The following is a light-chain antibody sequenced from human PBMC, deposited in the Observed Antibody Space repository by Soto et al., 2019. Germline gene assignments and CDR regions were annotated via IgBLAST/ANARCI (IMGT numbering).Light chain of an antibody. CDR1: SNDVGAYKY. CDR2: EVS. J-gene: IGLJ3*02. Sequence: QSALTQPASVSGSPGQSITISCTGTSNDVGAYKYVSWYQQLPGKAPKLMIYEVSNRPSGVSNRFSGSKSGNTASLTISGLQAEDEADYYCTSYTSTSTLFGGGTKLIVL. V-gene: IGLV2-14*01. CDR3: TSYTSTSTL.